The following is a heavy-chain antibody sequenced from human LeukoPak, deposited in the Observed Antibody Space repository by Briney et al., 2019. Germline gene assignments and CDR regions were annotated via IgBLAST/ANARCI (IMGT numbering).Heavy chain of an antibody. Sequence: SETLSLTCTVSGGSIYNYYWSWIRQPAGKGLEWIGRIYTSGSTDYSPSLKSRVTMSLDTSKNQFSLILYSVTAADTAVYFCARESKTYDGSGYYHDSWGQGTLVTVSS. J-gene: IGHJ4*02. CDR2: IYTSGST. D-gene: IGHD3-22*01. CDR3: ARESKTYDGSGYYHDS. V-gene: IGHV4-4*07. CDR1: GGSIYNYY.